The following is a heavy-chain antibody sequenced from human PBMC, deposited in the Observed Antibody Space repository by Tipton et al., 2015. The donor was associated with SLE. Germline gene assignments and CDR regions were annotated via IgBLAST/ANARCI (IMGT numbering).Heavy chain of an antibody. J-gene: IGHJ4*02. Sequence: TLSLTCAVSGASISSSNWWSWVRQPPGKGLEWIGDIFHSGRTTYNPSLKSRVTISVDKSKNQFSLKLSSVTAADTAVYYCARLGRLRLGDLSPPFDYWGQGTLVTVSS. CDR1: GASISSSNW. CDR3: ARLGRLRLGDLSPPFDY. CDR2: IFHSGRT. V-gene: IGHV4-4*02. D-gene: IGHD3-16*02.